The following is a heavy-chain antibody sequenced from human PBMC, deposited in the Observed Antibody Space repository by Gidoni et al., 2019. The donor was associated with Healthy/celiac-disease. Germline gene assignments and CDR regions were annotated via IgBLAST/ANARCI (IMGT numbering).Heavy chain of an antibody. CDR3: ASRSGHWDHPRFDY. V-gene: IGHV4-39*01. Sequence: QLQLPDSGPGLVTPSETLSLTCTVSGGSTRSSSYYWGWLRQPPGKGLEWIGSIYDSGSTYYNPYLKSRVTRSVDTSKNQFSLKLSSVTAADTAVYYCASRSGHWDHPRFDYWGQGTLVTVSS. J-gene: IGHJ4*02. CDR1: GGSTRSSSYY. CDR2: IYDSGST. D-gene: IGHD2-21*01.